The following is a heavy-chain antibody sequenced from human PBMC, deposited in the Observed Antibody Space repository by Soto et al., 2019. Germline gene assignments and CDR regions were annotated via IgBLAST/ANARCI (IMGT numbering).Heavy chain of an antibody. CDR2: ISSSSSYI. D-gene: IGHD5-18*01. CDR1: GFTFSSYS. Sequence: EVQLLESGGGLVKPGGSLRLSCAASGFTFSSYSMNWVRQAPGKGLEWVSSISSSSSYIYYADSVKGRVTISRDNAKNSLYLQMNSLRAEDTAVYYCARDQPGYSYGYGLGYWGQGTLVTGSS. V-gene: IGHV3-21*01. CDR3: ARDQPGYSYGYGLGY. J-gene: IGHJ4*02.